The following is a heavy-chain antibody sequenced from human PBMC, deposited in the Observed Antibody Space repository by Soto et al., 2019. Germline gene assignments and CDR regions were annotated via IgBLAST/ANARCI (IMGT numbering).Heavy chain of an antibody. V-gene: IGHV3-7*03. CDR2: INEAGSEK. CDR3: ARGRGMGL. Sequence: EVQLVESGGGLVQPGGSLRLSCAASGVSFSTFWMTWVRQAPGKGLDWVANINEAGSEKNYADSVKGRFTISRDNAEKSLYLHMDSLRAEDMAVYYCARGRGMGLWGQGTTVTVSS. CDR1: GVSFSTFW. J-gene: IGHJ6*02.